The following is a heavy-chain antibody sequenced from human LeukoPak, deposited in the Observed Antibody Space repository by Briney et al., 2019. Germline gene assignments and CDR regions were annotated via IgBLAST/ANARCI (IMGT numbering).Heavy chain of an antibody. J-gene: IGHJ4*02. D-gene: IGHD3-22*01. CDR1: GFTFSAYA. CDR2: ISGSGGST. V-gene: IGHV3-23*01. CDR3: ANAQRGFYYYLDS. Sequence: PGGSLRLSCAVSGFTFSAYAMSWVRQAPGKGLEWVSAISGSGGSTYYADSVKGRFTISRDNSKNTLYLQMNSLRAEDTAVHYCANAQRGFYYYLDSWGQGALVTVSS.